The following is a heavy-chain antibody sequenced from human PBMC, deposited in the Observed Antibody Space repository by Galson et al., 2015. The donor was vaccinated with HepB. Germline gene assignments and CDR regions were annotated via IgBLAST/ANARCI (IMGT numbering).Heavy chain of an antibody. D-gene: IGHD3-22*01. CDR3: ARYPDFYDTTGYYWGGFDY. CDR2: IFPGDSDT. V-gene: IGHV5-51*01. CDR1: GYYFANYW. J-gene: IGHJ4*02. Sequence: QSGAEVKKPGESLKISCKASGYYFANYWIAWVRQMHGKGLECMGIIFPGDSDTKYSPSFQGQVTISADRSNTTAYLQWSSLKASDTAMYYCARYPDFYDTTGYYWGGFDYWGLGTLVTVSS.